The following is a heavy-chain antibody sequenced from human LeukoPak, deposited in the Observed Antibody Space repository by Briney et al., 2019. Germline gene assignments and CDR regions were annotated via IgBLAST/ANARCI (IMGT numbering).Heavy chain of an antibody. CDR1: GYSFTSYW. CDR3: ASTTGNPYYYYGMDV. CDR2: IYPGDSDT. D-gene: IGHD1-1*01. Sequence: GESLKISCKGSGYSFTSYWIGWVRQMPGKGLEWMGIIYPGDSDTRYSPSFQGQVTISADKSISTAYLQWSSLKASDTAMYYCASTTGNPYYYYGMDVWGQGTTVTVSS. V-gene: IGHV5-51*01. J-gene: IGHJ6*02.